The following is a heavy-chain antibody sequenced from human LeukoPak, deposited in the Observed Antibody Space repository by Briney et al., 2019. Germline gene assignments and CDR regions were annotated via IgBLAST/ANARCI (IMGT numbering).Heavy chain of an antibody. V-gene: IGHV1-8*01. D-gene: IGHD3-22*01. CDR2: MSPDSGDA. CDR1: GYTFTNYE. J-gene: IGHJ4*02. Sequence: ASVKVSCKASGYTFTNYEINWVRQATGQGLEWMGWMSPDSGDAAYAQKFQGRITMTRSTSITTAYMELSSLRSEDTAVYYCARGLGTYDSSELTWPMISFWGQGTLVTVSS. CDR3: ARGLGTYDSSELTWPMISF.